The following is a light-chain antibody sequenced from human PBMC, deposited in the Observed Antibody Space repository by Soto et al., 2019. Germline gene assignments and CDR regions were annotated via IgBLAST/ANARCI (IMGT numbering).Light chain of an antibody. V-gene: IGLV1-40*01. CDR3: QSYDSSLSGSV. CDR1: SSNIGAGYD. J-gene: IGLJ3*02. Sequence: QSVLTQPPSVSGAPGQRVTISCTGSSSNIGAGYDVHWYQHLPGTAPKLLIFGFNNRSSGVPDRFSGSKSVTSASLAITGLQAEDEADYYCQSYDSSLSGSVFGGGTKLTVL. CDR2: GFN.